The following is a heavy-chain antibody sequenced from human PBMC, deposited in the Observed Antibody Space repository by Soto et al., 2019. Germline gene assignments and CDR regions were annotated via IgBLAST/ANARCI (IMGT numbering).Heavy chain of an antibody. CDR1: GFSFSSYD. Sequence: GGSLRLSCAAYGFSFSSYDMQWVRHATGKGLEWVSAIGTAGDTYYPGSVKGRFTISRENAKNSLYLQMNSLRAGDTAVYYCARAEPLYYDFWANHRGPLDVWGQGTTVIGSS. J-gene: IGHJ6*02. D-gene: IGHD3-3*01. CDR2: IGTAGDT. CDR3: ARAEPLYYDFWANHRGPLDV. V-gene: IGHV3-13*01.